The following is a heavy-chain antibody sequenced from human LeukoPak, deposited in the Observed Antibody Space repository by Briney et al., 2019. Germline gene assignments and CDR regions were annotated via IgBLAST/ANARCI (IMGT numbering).Heavy chain of an antibody. D-gene: IGHD4-17*01. CDR1: GFTFSSYA. CDR3: AKVAGFYGDYRYYFDY. V-gene: IGHV3-23*01. J-gene: IGHJ4*02. CDR2: ISGSGGST. Sequence: GGSLRLSCAASGFTFSSYAMSWVRQAPGKGLEWVSAISGSGGSTYYADSVKGRFTISRDNSKNTLYLQMNSLRAEDTAVYYCAKVAGFYGDYRYYFDYWGQGTLVTVSS.